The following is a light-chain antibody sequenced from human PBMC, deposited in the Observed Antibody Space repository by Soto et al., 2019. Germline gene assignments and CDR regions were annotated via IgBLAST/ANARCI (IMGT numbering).Light chain of an antibody. Sequence: AIQVTQSPSSLAASVGDRVTITCRASQGIRNDLGWYQQKPGKAPKLLIYAASSLQSGVPSRFSGSASGTDFTLTISSLQPEDFATYYCLQDYHYPLTFGGGTKVEIK. CDR3: LQDYHYPLT. J-gene: IGKJ4*01. CDR1: QGIRND. V-gene: IGKV1-6*01. CDR2: AAS.